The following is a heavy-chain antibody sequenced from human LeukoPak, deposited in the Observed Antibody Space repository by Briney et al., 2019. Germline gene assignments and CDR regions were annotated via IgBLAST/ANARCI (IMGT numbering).Heavy chain of an antibody. CDR3: ARVVDY. CDR2: INPKSGGT. CDR1: GYTFTGYY. V-gene: IGHV1-2*02. Sequence: ASVKVSCKASGYTFTGYYMHWVRQAPGQGLEWMGWINPKSGGTNYAQKFQGRVNMTRDPSLSTAYMELSRLRSDDTAVYYCARVVDYWGQGTLVTVSS. J-gene: IGHJ4*02.